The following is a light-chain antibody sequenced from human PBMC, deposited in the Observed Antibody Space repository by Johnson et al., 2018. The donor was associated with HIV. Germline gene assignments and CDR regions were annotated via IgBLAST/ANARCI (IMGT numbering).Light chain of an antibody. CDR1: SSNIGNNY. J-gene: IGLJ1*01. CDR3: GTWDSSLSASYV. Sequence: QAVLTQPPSVSAAPGQKVTISCSGSSSNIGNNYVSWYQQFPGTAPKLLMYENNKRPSGISDRFSDSQSGTSATLAITGLQTGDEADYYCGTWDSSLSASYVFGTGTKVTVL. CDR2: ENN. V-gene: IGLV1-51*02.